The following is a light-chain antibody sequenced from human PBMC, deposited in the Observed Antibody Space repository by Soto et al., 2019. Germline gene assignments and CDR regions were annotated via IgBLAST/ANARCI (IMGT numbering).Light chain of an antibody. CDR2: GAS. J-gene: IGKJ4*01. Sequence: EIVMTQSPATLSVSPGERATLSCRASRSVSSNLAWYQQKPGQAPRLLIYGASTRATGIPARFSGSGYGTEFTLTISSLQSEDFAVYYCQQYNNCPPLTFGGGTKVEIK. CDR3: QQYNNCPPLT. CDR1: RSVSSN. V-gene: IGKV3-15*01.